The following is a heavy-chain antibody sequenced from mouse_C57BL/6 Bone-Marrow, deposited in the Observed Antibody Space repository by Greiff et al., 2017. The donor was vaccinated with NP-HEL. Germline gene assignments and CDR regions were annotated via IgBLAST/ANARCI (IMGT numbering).Heavy chain of an antibody. CDR2: ISSGGSYT. CDR1: GFTFSSYG. Sequence: EVQVVESGGDLVKPGGSLKLSCAASGFTFSSYGMSWVRQTPDKRLEWVATISSGGSYTYYPDSVKGRFTISRDNAKNTLYLQMSSLKSEDTAMYYCARQGYYGNYVDYAMDYWGQGTSVTVSS. V-gene: IGHV5-6*01. D-gene: IGHD2-1*01. J-gene: IGHJ4*01. CDR3: ARQGYYGNYVDYAMDY.